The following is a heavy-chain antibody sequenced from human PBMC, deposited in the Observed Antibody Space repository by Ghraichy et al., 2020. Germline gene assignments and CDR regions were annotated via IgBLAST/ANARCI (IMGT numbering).Heavy chain of an antibody. CDR3: ARALRLVKGFRTFDY. Sequence: GESLNISCVASGFTVYSNYINWVRQAPGKGLEWVSVIYGGGTAYYAESVKGRFSISTDISKNTVFLQMNSLRAEDTAVYYCARALRLVKGFRTFDYWGQGTLVTVSS. J-gene: IGHJ4*02. CDR1: GFTVYSNY. CDR2: IYGGGTA. V-gene: IGHV3-66*01. D-gene: IGHD3/OR15-3a*01.